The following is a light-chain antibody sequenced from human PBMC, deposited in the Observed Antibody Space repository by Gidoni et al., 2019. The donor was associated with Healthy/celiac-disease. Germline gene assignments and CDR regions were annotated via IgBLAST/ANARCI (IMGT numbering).Light chain of an antibody. Sequence: DIQMTQSPSSLSASVGDRVTIPCRASPGISSYLNWYQQKPGKAPKLLIDAASSLQSGVPSRFSGSGSGTDFTLTISSLQPEDFATYYCQQSYSTPPTFGGGTKVEIK. CDR2: AAS. J-gene: IGKJ4*01. V-gene: IGKV1-39*01. CDR1: PGISSY. CDR3: QQSYSTPPT.